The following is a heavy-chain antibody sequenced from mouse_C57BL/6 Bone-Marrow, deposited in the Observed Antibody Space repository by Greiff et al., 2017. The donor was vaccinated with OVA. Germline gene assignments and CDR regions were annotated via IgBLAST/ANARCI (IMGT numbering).Heavy chain of an antibody. CDR1: GFSLSTSGMG. CDR3: ARDGYYVSYWYFDV. V-gene: IGHV8-12*01. J-gene: IGHJ1*03. Sequence: VKLMESGPGILQSSQTLSLTCSFSGFSLSTSGMGVSWIRQPSGKGLEWLAPIYWDDDKRYNPSLKSRLTISKDTSRNQVFLKITSVDTADTATYYCARDGYYVSYWYFDVWGTGTTVTVSS. CDR2: IYWDDDK. D-gene: IGHD2-3*01.